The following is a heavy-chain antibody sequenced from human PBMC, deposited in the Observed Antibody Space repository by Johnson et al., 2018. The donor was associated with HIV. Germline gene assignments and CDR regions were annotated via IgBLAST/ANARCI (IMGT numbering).Heavy chain of an antibody. CDR3: AKDQWSSSWTNDAFDI. Sequence: QVQLVESGGGVVQPGRSLRLSCAASGFTFSTYGMHWVRQAPGKGLEGVAVMWDDGSNSNYADSVKGRFTISRDNSKNTLYLQMNSLRAEDTAVYYCAKDQWSSSWTNDAFDIWGQGTMVTVSS. CDR2: MWDDGSNS. D-gene: IGHD6-13*01. CDR1: GFTFSTYG. V-gene: IGHV3-33*06. J-gene: IGHJ3*02.